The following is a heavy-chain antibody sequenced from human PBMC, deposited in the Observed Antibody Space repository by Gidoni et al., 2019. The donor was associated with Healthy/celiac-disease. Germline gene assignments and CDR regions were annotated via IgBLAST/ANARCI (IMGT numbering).Heavy chain of an antibody. CDR3: ARGTTYYDTAKY. CDR2: INHSGST. Sequence: QVQLQQWGAGRLKPSETRSRTCAGYGGSFSGYYWSWIRQPPGKGLEWIGEINHSGSTNYNPSLKSRVTISVDTSKNQFSLKLISVTAADTAVYYCARGTTYYDTAKYWGQGTLVTVSS. V-gene: IGHV4-34*01. D-gene: IGHD3-9*01. CDR1: GGSFSGYY. J-gene: IGHJ4*02.